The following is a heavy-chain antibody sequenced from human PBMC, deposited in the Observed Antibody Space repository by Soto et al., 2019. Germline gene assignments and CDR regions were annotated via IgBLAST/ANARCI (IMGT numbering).Heavy chain of an antibody. V-gene: IGHV3-30*04. Sequence: GGSLRLSCAASGFTFSSYAMHWVRQAPGKGLEWVAVISYDGTNVYYADSVTGRFTISRDNSRDTLYLQMNSLRAEDTAVYNCAKDGMYKWNYKSQSRSNWFDTWGQGTLVTVSS. CDR1: GFTFSSYA. CDR2: ISYDGTNV. J-gene: IGHJ5*02. D-gene: IGHD1-7*01. CDR3: AKDGMYKWNYKSQSRSNWFDT.